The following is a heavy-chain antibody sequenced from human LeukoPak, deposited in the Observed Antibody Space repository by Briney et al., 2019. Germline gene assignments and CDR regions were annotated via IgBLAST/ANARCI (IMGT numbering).Heavy chain of an antibody. V-gene: IGHV4-59*01. Sequence: PSETLSLTCTVSGGSISSYYWSWIRQPPGKGLEWIGYIYYSGSTNYNPSLKSRVTISVDTSKNQFSLKLSSVTAADTAVYYCARVLWAYDSSGYYLRGYYGMDVWGQGTTVTVSS. D-gene: IGHD3-22*01. CDR2: IYYSGST. CDR3: ARVLWAYDSSGYYLRGYYGMDV. CDR1: GGSISSYY. J-gene: IGHJ6*02.